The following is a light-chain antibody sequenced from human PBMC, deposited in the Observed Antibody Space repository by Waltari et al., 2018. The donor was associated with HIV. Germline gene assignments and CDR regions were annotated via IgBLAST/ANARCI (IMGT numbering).Light chain of an antibody. CDR1: SSNIGSNS. J-gene: IGLJ2*01. CDR3: AAWDDSLNGPV. Sequence: PGQRVIISCSGSSSNIGSNSVNWYQQLPGTAPKLLIYSNNERPSGVPDRFSGSKSGTSASLAISGLQSEDEADYHCAAWDDSLNGPVFGGGTKLTVL. CDR2: SNN. V-gene: IGLV1-44*01.